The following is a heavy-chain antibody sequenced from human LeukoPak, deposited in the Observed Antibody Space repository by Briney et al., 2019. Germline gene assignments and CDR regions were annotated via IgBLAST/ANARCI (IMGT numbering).Heavy chain of an antibody. D-gene: IGHD6-19*01. CDR2: ISAYNGKT. CDR3: ARHSGSGWQALGY. Sequence: ASVKVSCKASGYTFTSYGISWVRQAPGEGLEWMGWISAYNGKTNFAQKLQGRVTMTTDTSTNTAYMELRSLRSDDTAVYYCARHSGSGWQALGYRGQGTLVTVSS. V-gene: IGHV1-18*04. CDR1: GYTFTSYG. J-gene: IGHJ4*02.